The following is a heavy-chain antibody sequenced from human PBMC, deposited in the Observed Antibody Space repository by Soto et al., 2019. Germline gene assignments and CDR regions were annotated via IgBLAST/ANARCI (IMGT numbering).Heavy chain of an antibody. V-gene: IGHV4-59*01. CDR1: CGSITGYY. D-gene: IGHD5-12*01. CDR2: IYFSGTT. Sequence: SETLSLTCSVSCGSITGYYWNWVRQPPGKGLEWIGYIYFSGTTNYNPSLKSRLTISVDTSKNQFSLRLSSVTAADTAVYYCVRGYGGYNHYFDSWGQGTLVTVSS. J-gene: IGHJ4*02. CDR3: VRGYGGYNHYFDS.